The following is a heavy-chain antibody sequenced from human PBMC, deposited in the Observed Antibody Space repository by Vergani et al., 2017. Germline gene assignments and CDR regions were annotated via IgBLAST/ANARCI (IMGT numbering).Heavy chain of an antibody. D-gene: IGHD3-10*01. J-gene: IGHJ4*02. CDR2: IRYDGSNK. CDR3: AKVRTLYGSGSYYRYYFDY. CDR1: GFTFSSYG. Sequence: VQLVESGGGLVKPGGSLRLSCAASGFTFSSYGMHWVRQAPGKGLEWVAFIRYDGSNKYYADSVKGRFTISRDNSKNTLYLQMNSLRAEDTAVYYCAKVRTLYGSGSYYRYYFDYWGQGTLVTVSS. V-gene: IGHV3-30*02.